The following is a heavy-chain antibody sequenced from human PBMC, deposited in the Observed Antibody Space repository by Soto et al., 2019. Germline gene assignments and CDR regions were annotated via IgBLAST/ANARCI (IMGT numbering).Heavy chain of an antibody. CDR3: AALLGYCSSTSCYTPGTFDY. CDR2: IVVGSGNT. V-gene: IGHV1-58*01. J-gene: IGHJ4*02. Sequence: SVKVSCKASGFTFTSSAVQWVRQARGQRLEWIGWIVVGSGNTNYAQKFQERVTITRDMSTSTAYMELSSLRSEDTAVYYCAALLGYCSSTSCYTPGTFDYWGQGTMVTVYS. CDR1: GFTFTSSA. D-gene: IGHD2-2*02.